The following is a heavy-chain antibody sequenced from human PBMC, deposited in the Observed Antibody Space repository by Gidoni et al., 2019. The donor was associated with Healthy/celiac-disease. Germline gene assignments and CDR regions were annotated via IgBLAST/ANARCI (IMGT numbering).Heavy chain of an antibody. Sequence: EVQLVESGGGLVQPGGSLRLSCAASGFTFSSYWMIWVRQAPGKGLEWVANIKQDGSEKYYVDSVKGRFTISRDNAKNSLYLQMNSLRAEDTAVYYCARERYYDFWSGLYYYYGMDVWGQGTTVTVSS. J-gene: IGHJ6*02. CDR2: IKQDGSEK. CDR3: ARERYYDFWSGLYYYYGMDV. CDR1: GFTFSSYW. D-gene: IGHD3-3*01. V-gene: IGHV3-7*03.